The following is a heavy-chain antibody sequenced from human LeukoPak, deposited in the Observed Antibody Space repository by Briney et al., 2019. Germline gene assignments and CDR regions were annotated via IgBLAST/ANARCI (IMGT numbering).Heavy chain of an antibody. CDR2: INPCGGST. Sequence: ASVKVSCKASGYTFTSYYMHWVRQAAGQGLEWMGIINPCGGSTSYAQKFQGRVTMTRDTSTSTVYMELSSLRSEDTAVYYCARDGTPLRATNYYYYGMDVWGQGTTVTVSS. J-gene: IGHJ6*02. CDR1: GYTFTSYY. V-gene: IGHV1-46*01. CDR3: ARDGTPLRATNYYYYGMDV. D-gene: IGHD1-14*01.